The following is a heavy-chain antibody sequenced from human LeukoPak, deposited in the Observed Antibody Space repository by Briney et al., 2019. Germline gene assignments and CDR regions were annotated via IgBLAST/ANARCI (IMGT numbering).Heavy chain of an antibody. CDR3: ARGNYDILTGYYSGFDY. J-gene: IGHJ4*02. Sequence: GGSLRLSCAASGFTFSSYGMHWVRQAPGKGLERVAVISYDGSNKYYADSVKGRFTISRDTSSNTLYLQMNSLRAEDTAVYYCARGNYDILTGYYSGFDYWGQGTLVTVSS. CDR2: ISYDGSNK. D-gene: IGHD3-9*01. CDR1: GFTFSSYG. V-gene: IGHV3-30*03.